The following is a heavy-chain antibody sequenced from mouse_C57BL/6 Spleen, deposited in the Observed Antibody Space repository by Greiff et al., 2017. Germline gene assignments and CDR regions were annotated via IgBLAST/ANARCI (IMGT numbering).Heavy chain of an antibody. J-gene: IGHJ2*01. CDR3: AYSNYVNYFDY. CDR2: INPSTGGT. D-gene: IGHD2-5*01. Sequence: EVKLQQSGPELVKPGASVKISCKASGYSFTGYYMNWVKQSPEKSLEWIGEINPSTGGTTYNQKFKAKATLTVDKSSSTAYMQLKSLTSEDSAVYYCAYSNYVNYFDYWGQGTTLTVSS. CDR1: GYSFTGYY. V-gene: IGHV1-42*01.